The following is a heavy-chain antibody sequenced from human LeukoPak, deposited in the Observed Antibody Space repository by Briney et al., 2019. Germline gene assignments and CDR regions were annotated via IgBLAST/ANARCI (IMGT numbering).Heavy chain of an antibody. D-gene: IGHD3-3*01. CDR3: ARDLSGTIFAGY. J-gene: IGHJ4*02. CDR1: GFTFSSYS. Sequence: PGGSLRLSCAASGFTFSSYSMNWVRQAPGKGLEWVSSISSSSSYIYYADSVKGRFTISRDNAKNSLYLQMNSLRAEDTAVYYCARDLSGTIFAGYWGQGTLVTVSS. CDR2: ISSSSSYI. V-gene: IGHV3-21*01.